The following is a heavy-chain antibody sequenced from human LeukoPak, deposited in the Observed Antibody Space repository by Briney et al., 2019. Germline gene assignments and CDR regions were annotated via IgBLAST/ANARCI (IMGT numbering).Heavy chain of an antibody. Sequence: ASVKVSCKASGYTFTGYYMHWVRQAPGQGLEWMGWINPNSGGTNYAQKFQGRVTMTRDTSISTAYMELSRLRSDDTAVYYCARLGTVTRYYDSGGYQTYYYYMDVWGKGTTVTISS. V-gene: IGHV1-2*02. CDR2: INPNSGGT. J-gene: IGHJ6*03. D-gene: IGHD3-22*01. CDR1: GYTFTGYY. CDR3: ARLGTVTRYYDSGGYQTYYYYMDV.